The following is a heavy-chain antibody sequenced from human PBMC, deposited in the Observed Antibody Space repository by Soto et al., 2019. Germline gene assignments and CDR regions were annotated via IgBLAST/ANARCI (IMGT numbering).Heavy chain of an antibody. D-gene: IGHD6-19*01. CDR2: IWYDGSNK. CDR1: GFTFSSYG. Sequence: QVQLVESGGGVVQPGRSLRLSCAASGFTFSSYGMHWVRQAPGKGLEWVAVIWYDGSNKYYADSVKGRFTISRDNSKNTLYLRMNSLRAEDTAVYYCARDRYSSGWSPAKAIFQHWGQGTLVTVSS. V-gene: IGHV3-33*01. CDR3: ARDRYSSGWSPAKAIFQH. J-gene: IGHJ1*01.